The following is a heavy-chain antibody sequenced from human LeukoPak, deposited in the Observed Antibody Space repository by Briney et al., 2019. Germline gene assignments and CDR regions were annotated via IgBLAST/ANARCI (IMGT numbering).Heavy chain of an antibody. D-gene: IGHD6-6*01. Sequence: SETLSLTCTVSDDSITIYYWSWIRQPPGKGLEWIGYIDHTGITNYNPSLNSRVTISRDTSKNQFSLKLSSVTAADTAVYYCARDHMQLLMYYFDYWGQGTLVTVSS. CDR1: DDSITIYY. J-gene: IGHJ4*02. CDR2: IDHTGIT. CDR3: ARDHMQLLMYYFDY. V-gene: IGHV4-59*12.